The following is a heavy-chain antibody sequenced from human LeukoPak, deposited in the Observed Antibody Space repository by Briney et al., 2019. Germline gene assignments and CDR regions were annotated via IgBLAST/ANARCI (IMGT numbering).Heavy chain of an antibody. D-gene: IGHD3-22*01. Sequence: SETLSLTCAVYGGSLNGHYWSWIRQPPGKGLEWIGEGSESGGTKFNPSLKSRVTISVDTSKNQFSLKLSSVTAADTAVYYCARVGDYYDSSGRDGDAFDIWGQGTMVTVSS. J-gene: IGHJ3*02. CDR3: ARVGDYYDSSGRDGDAFDI. CDR2: GSESGGT. CDR1: GGSLNGHY. V-gene: IGHV4-34*01.